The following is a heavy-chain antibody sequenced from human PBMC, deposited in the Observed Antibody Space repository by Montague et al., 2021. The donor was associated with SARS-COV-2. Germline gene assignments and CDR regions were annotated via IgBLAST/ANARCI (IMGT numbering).Heavy chain of an antibody. V-gene: IGHV3-9*01. Sequence: SLRLSCAASGLTFDDYAMHWVRQAPGKGLEWVSGISWNSGSIGYADSVKGRFTISRDNAKNSLCLQMNSLRAEDTALYYCAKFPQRNYDILIDDAFDIWGQETMVTVSS. J-gene: IGHJ3*02. CDR2: ISWNSGSI. CDR1: GLTFDDYA. D-gene: IGHD3-9*01. CDR3: AKFPQRNYDILIDDAFDI.